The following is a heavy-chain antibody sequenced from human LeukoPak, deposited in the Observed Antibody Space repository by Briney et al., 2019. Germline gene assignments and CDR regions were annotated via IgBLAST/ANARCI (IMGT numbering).Heavy chain of an antibody. CDR3: ARDHLLWFGPLN. V-gene: IGHV1-18*04. D-gene: IGHD3-10*01. CDR2: ISAYNGNT. Sequence: ASVKLSCKASGYTFTSYGISWVRQAPGQGLEWMGWISAYNGNTNYAQKLQGRVTMTTDTSTSTDYMELRSLRSDDTAVYYCARDHLLWFGPLNWGQGTLVTVSS. J-gene: IGHJ4*02. CDR1: GYTFTSYG.